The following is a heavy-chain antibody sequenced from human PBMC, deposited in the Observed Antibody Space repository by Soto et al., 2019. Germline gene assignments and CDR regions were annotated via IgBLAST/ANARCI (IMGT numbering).Heavy chain of an antibody. CDR3: ARDATFGPKGDSFDI. J-gene: IGHJ3*02. CDR2: MWYDVTNK. CDR1: GFTFRIYS. V-gene: IGHV3-33*01. Sequence: SRRLSCAASGFTFRIYSMHWVRQSPGRGLEWVAVMWYDVTNKYYGESVKGRFTISRDNSEHTLYLQMNSLRAEDTAVYYCARDATFGPKGDSFDIWGHGTLVTVSS. D-gene: IGHD3-16*01.